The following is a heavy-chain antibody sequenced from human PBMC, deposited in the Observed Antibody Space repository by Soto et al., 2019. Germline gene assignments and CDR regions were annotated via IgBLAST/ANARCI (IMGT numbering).Heavy chain of an antibody. D-gene: IGHD3-10*01. Sequence: PGGSLRLSCAASGFTFSDHYMEWVRQAPGKGLECVGRIRNKANSYTTEYGASVKGRFTISRDDSKNSLYLQMNSLKTEDTAVYYCASAWFGELKYFDSWGQGTLVTVYS. J-gene: IGHJ4*02. V-gene: IGHV3-72*01. CDR2: IRNKANSYTT. CDR3: ASAWFGELKYFDS. CDR1: GFTFSDHY.